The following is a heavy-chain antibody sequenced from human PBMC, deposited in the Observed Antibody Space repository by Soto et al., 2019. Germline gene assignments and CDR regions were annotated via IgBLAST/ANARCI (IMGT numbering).Heavy chain of an antibody. J-gene: IGHJ4*02. CDR1: GYTFTSYA. V-gene: IGHV1-3*01. CDR3: ARDQEERFLEWLFAL. Sequence: GASVKVSCKASGYTFTSYAMHWVRQAPGQRLEWIGWINAGNGNTKYSQKFQGRVTITRDTSASTAYMELSSLRSEDTVVYYCARDQEERFLEWLFALWGQGTLVTVSS. D-gene: IGHD3-3*01. CDR2: INAGNGNT.